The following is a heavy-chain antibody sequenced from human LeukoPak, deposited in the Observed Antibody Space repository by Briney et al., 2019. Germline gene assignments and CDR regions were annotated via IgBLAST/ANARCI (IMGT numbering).Heavy chain of an antibody. Sequence: ASVKVSCKASGYTFTSYYMHWVRQAPGQGLEWMGIINPSGGSTSYAQKFQGRVTMTRDTSTSTVYTELRSLRSDDTAVYYCARDWPSYDILTGYPYGMDVWGKGTTVTVSS. CDR1: GYTFTSYY. CDR2: INPSGGST. V-gene: IGHV1-46*01. J-gene: IGHJ6*04. CDR3: ARDWPSYDILTGYPYGMDV. D-gene: IGHD3-9*01.